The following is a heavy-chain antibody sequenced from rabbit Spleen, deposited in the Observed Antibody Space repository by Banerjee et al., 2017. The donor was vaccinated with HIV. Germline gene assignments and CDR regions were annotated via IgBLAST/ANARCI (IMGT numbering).Heavy chain of an antibody. V-gene: IGHV1S40*01. Sequence: QSLEESGGDLVKPGASLTLTCTASGFSFSYSDYMCWVRQPPGKGPEWIACIGAGVSSTTYYAPWAKGRFTISKTSSTTVTLQMTSLTAADTATYFCARDSGTSFSSYGMDLWGPGTLVTVS. J-gene: IGHJ6*01. CDR2: IGAGVSSTT. CDR3: ARDSGTSFSSYGMDL. D-gene: IGHD8-1*01. CDR1: GFSFSYSDY.